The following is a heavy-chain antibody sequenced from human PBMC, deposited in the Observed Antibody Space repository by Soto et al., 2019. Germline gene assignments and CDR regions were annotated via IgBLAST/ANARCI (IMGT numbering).Heavy chain of an antibody. J-gene: IGHJ4*02. Sequence: GGSLRLSCEASGFTFSSYWMHWVRQGPGKGLVWVSRINGDGTIANYADSVRGRFTVSRDNAKNTLHLQIYSLTAEDTAVYYCARGTLTSVDMVDYWGQGT. V-gene: IGHV3-74*01. D-gene: IGHD5-12*01. CDR2: INGDGTIA. CDR1: GFTFSSYW. CDR3: ARGTLTSVDMVDY.